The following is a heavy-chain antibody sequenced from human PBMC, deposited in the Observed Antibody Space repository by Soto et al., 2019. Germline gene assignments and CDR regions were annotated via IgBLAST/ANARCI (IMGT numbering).Heavy chain of an antibody. CDR3: AREHYDFWSGPRVDY. D-gene: IGHD3-3*01. Sequence: GGSLRLSCAASGFTFSSYSMNWVRQAPGKGLEWVSYISSSSSTIYYADSVKGRFTISRDNAKNSLYLQMNSLRAEDTAVYYCAREHYDFWSGPRVDYWGQGTLVTVSS. CDR2: ISSSSSTI. V-gene: IGHV3-48*01. CDR1: GFTFSSYS. J-gene: IGHJ4*02.